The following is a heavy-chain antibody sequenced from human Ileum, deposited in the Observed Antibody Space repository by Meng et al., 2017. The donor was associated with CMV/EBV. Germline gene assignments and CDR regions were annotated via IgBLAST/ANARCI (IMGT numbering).Heavy chain of an antibody. Sequence: RLHRSGHGRVKPSDALSLTCTFACGSVSSDNYCWSWIRQPPGKGREWIGYIYFSGSAYYNPSLKSRVTISVDTSKNQFSLKLSSVTATDTAVYYCAREVNIVADSDAFDMWGQGTMVTVSS. CDR3: AREVNIVADSDAFDM. J-gene: IGHJ3*02. CDR1: CGSVSSDNYC. CDR2: IYFSGSA. V-gene: IGHV4-30-4*08. D-gene: IGHD5-12*01.